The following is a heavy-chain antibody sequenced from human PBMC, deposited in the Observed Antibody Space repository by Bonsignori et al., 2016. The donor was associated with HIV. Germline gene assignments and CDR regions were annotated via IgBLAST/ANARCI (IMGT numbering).Heavy chain of an antibody. D-gene: IGHD1-26*01. Sequence: WIRQPPGKGLVWVSRINTDGTITDYAGSVKGRFTISRDNAKNTLYLQMNSLRAEDTAVYYCARDLGGRMGHWGLGTLVTVSS. J-gene: IGHJ4*02. V-gene: IGHV3-74*01. CDR3: ARDLGGRMGH. CDR2: INTDGTIT.